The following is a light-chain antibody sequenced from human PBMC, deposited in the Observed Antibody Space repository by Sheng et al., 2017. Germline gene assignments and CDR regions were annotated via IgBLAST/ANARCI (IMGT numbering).Light chain of an antibody. V-gene: IGLV2-23*02. Sequence: QSALTQPASVSGSPGQSITISCTGSSSDVGSYNLVSWYLQRPDKAPKLIIYEVTKRPSGVSNRFSGSKSGNTASLTISGLQAEDEADYYCFSYAGSGTWVFGGGTKLTVL. CDR3: FSYAGSGTWV. CDR1: SSDVGSYNL. CDR2: EVT. J-gene: IGLJ3*02.